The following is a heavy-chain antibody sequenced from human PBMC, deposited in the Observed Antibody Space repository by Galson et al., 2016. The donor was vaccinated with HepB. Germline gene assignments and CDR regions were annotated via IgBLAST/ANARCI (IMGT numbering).Heavy chain of an antibody. Sequence: CAISGDSVSNNNAGWYWIRQSPSRGLECLGRTFYRSNWQNDYADSVTSRISINADTAKNEFSLHLRSVTPEDTGVYYCARSYLLGRGFGWWGQGTPVTVSS. V-gene: IGHV6-1*01. CDR1: GDSVSNNNAG. J-gene: IGHJ4*02. D-gene: IGHD3-10*01. CDR3: ARSYLLGRGFGW. CDR2: TFYRSNWQN.